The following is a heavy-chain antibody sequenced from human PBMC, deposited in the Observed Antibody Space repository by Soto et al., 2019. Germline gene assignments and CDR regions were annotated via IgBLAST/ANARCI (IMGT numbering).Heavy chain of an antibody. J-gene: IGHJ4*02. CDR1: GFTFGTFA. CDR2: ISGGGDVT. CDR3: SRDYGSYSGYDRTDLFDY. V-gene: IGHV3-23*01. D-gene: IGHD5-12*01. Sequence: EVRLLESGGGLVQPGGSLRLSCAASGFTFGTFAMSWVRQAPGKGLLWVSTISGGGDVTFYADSVKGRFAISRDNSRNTVYLLINRLRPEDTAIYYCSRDYGSYSGYDRTDLFDYWGQGALVTVSS.